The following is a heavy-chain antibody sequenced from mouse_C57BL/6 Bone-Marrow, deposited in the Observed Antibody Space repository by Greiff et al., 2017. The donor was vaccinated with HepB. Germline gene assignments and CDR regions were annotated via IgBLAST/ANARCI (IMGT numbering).Heavy chain of an antibody. J-gene: IGHJ2*01. CDR3: TGRTTVAHFDY. V-gene: IGHV6-3*01. CDR1: GFTFSNYW. Sequence: EVQGVESGGGLVQPGGSMKLSCVASGFTFSNYWMNWVRQSPEKGLEWVAQIRLKSDNYATHYAESVKGRFTISRDDSKSSVYLQMNNLRAEDTGIYYCTGRTTVAHFDYWGQGTTLTVSS. CDR2: IRLKSDNYAT. D-gene: IGHD1-1*01.